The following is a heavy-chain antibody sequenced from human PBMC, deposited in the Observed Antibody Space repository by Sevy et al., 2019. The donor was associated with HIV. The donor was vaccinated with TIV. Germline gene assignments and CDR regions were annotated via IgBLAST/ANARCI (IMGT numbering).Heavy chain of an antibody. Sequence: GSLRLSCLASGFTFSSYAMSWVRQAPGKGLEWVSGISGTGASTYYADSVKGRFTISRDNSKNTLYLQMNSLRAEDTAIYYCASALRTVTTFDYWGQGTLVTVSS. CDR1: GFTFSSYA. CDR3: ASALRTVTTFDY. CDR2: ISGTGAST. J-gene: IGHJ4*02. V-gene: IGHV3-23*01. D-gene: IGHD4-17*01.